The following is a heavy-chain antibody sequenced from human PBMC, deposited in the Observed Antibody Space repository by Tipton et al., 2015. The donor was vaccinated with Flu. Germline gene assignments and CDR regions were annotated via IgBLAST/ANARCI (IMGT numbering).Heavy chain of an antibody. CDR1: GGSITSYY. CDR2: IYYSGST. J-gene: IGHJ4*02. CDR3: ARRKTVTTRLTYFDY. V-gene: IGHV4-59*08. Sequence: TLSLTCTVSGGSITSYYWSWIRQPPGKGLEWIGYIYYSGSTNYNPSLKSRVTISVDTSKNQFSLKLSSVTAADTAVYYCARRKTVTTRLTYFDYWGRGTLVTVSS. D-gene: IGHD4-17*01.